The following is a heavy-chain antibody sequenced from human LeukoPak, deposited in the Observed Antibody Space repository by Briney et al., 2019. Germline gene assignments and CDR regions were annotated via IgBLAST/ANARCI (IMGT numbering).Heavy chain of an antibody. CDR2: IHSNSGGT. CDR3: ARDPPSDPSVSFDY. CDR1: GYTYTEHY. V-gene: IGHV1-2*02. J-gene: IGHJ4*02. Sequence: ASVKVSFKASGYTYTEHYMHWVRQAPGQGLEWMGEIHSNSGGTRYAQRFQGRVTMTMDTSISTVYMELSSLTSDDSAVYYCARDPPSDPSVSFDYWGQGSLVTVSS. D-gene: IGHD5-24*01.